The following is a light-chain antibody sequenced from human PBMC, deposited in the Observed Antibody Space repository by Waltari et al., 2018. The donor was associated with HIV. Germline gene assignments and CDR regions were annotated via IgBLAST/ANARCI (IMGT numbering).Light chain of an antibody. CDR3: SSYTSSSTPYV. J-gene: IGLJ1*01. V-gene: IGLV2-14*03. Sequence: QSALTQPASVSGSPGQSITIPCTGTSSDVGGYTYASWYQQHPGKAPKRIIYDVSNRPSGVSNRFSGSKSGNTASLTISGLQAEDEADYYCSSYTSSSTPYVFGTGTKVTVL. CDR1: SSDVGGYTY. CDR2: DVS.